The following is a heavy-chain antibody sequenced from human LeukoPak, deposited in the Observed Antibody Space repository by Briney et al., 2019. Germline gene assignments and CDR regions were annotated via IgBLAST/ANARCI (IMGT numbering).Heavy chain of an antibody. J-gene: IGHJ4*02. CDR2: IWYDGSNI. D-gene: IGHD2-15*01. CDR1: GFTFSSYG. CDR3: ARDFCSGGSCYLFDF. V-gene: IGHV3-33*01. Sequence: GGSLRLSCAASGFTFSSYGMCWVRQAPGKGLEWVAIIWYDGSNIYYADSVKGRFTISRDNSKNTLFLQMNSLRAEDTALYYCARDFCSGGSCYLFDFWGQGTLVTVSS.